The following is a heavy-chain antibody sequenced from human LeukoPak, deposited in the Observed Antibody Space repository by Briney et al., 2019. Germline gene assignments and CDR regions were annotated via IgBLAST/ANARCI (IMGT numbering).Heavy chain of an antibody. J-gene: IGHJ5*02. CDR1: GFTVSTNY. D-gene: IGHD4-17*01. CDR2: IYSGGST. V-gene: IGHV3-66*02. CDR3: ARAGYGDYLRSVQFDP. Sequence: GGSLRLSCAASGFTVSTNYMSWVRQAPGKGLEWVSVIYSGGSTYYADSVKGRFTIFRDNSKNTLYLQMNSLRAEDTAVYYCARAGYGDYLRSVQFDPWGQGTLVTVSS.